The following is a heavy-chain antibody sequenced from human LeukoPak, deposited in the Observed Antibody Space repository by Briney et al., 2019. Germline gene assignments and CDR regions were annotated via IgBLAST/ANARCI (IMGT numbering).Heavy chain of an antibody. CDR1: GYTVTGYY. J-gene: IGHJ4*02. V-gene: IGHV1-2*06. CDR3: AGVNIESIAATEFEY. CDR2: INPNSGGT. Sequence: ASVKVSCKASGYTVTGYYMHWVRQAPGQGLEWMGRINPNSGGTNYAQKFQGRVTMTRDTSISTAYMELSRLRSDDTAVSYCAGVNIESIAATEFEYWGQGTLVTVSS. D-gene: IGHD6-13*01.